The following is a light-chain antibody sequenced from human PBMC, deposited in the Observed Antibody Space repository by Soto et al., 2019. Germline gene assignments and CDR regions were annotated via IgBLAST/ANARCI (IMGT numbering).Light chain of an antibody. CDR1: YDISSS. CDR3: QQYDNLPVT. J-gene: IGKJ3*01. V-gene: IGKV1-9*01. CDR2: DSS. Sequence: DIQLTQSPSFLSASVEDRVTISCRASYDISSSLAWYQQEPGKPPKLLIYDSSTLQTGVPSRFTGSGSGRKFTLTISGLQSEDIGTYYCQQYDNLPVTFGPGTKVNVK.